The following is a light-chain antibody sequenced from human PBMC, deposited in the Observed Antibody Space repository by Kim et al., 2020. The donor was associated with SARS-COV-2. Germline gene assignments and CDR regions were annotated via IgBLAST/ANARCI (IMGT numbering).Light chain of an antibody. CDR1: SSVIGGYNY. Sequence: GPSVTSSCTGTSSVIGGYNYVSWYQQHPGKAPKLMIYEVSKRPSGVPDRFSGSKSGNTASLTVSGLQAEDEADYYCSSFAGSNSWVFGGGTKLTVL. V-gene: IGLV2-8*01. CDR3: SSFAGSNSWV. J-gene: IGLJ3*02. CDR2: EVS.